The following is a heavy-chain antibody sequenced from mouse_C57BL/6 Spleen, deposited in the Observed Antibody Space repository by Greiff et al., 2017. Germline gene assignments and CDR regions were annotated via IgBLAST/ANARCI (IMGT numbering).Heavy chain of an antibody. CDR1: GYTFTSYW. CDR2: IYPGSGST. J-gene: IGHJ2*01. CDR3: ARWGYYYGLGY. V-gene: IGHV1-55*01. D-gene: IGHD1-1*01. Sequence: VKLQQPGAELVKPGASVKMSCKASGYTFTSYWITWVKQRPGQGLEWIGDIYPGSGSTNYNEKFKSKATLTVDTSSSTAYMQLSSLTSEDSAVYYCARWGYYYGLGYWGQGTTLTVSS.